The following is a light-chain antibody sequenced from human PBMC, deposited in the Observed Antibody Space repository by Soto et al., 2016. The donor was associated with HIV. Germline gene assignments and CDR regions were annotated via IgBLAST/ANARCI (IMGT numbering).Light chain of an antibody. Sequence: DIQMTQSPSTLSASVGDRVTITCRASQDITTWLAWYQQKPGKPPNLLIYKASNLQNGVPSRFSGSGSGTEFTLSINGLQPDDFATYYCQQFGNKPYTFGQGTKLEIK. CDR1: QDITTW. V-gene: IGKV1-5*03. CDR2: KAS. CDR3: QQFGNKPYT. J-gene: IGKJ2*01.